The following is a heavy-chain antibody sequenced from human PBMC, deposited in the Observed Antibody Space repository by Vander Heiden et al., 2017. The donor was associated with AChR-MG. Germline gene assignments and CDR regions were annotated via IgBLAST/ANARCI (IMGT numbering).Heavy chain of an antibody. J-gene: IGHJ5*02. Sequence: QVQLVQSGAEVKKPGASVKVSCKASGYTVTGDYMHWVRQAPGQGLEWMGWINPNSGGTNYAQKFQGWVTMTRDTSISTAYMELSRLRSDDTAVYYCARQRRYCSGGSCYWFDPWGQGTLVTVSS. CDR2: INPNSGGT. CDR1: GYTVTGDY. D-gene: IGHD2-15*01. V-gene: IGHV1-2*04. CDR3: ARQRRYCSGGSCYWFDP.